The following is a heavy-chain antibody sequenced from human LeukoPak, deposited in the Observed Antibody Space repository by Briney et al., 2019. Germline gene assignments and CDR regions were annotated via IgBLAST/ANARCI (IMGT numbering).Heavy chain of an antibody. CDR2: IYYSGST. Sequence: PSETLSLTCSVSGGSIRSDYWSWIRQPPGKGLEWIGSIYYSGSTYYKTSLKSRVTISVDTSKKQFSLKLSSVTAADTAVYYCARHVRFCSGGTCHGPDYFDYWGQGTLATVSS. J-gene: IGHJ4*02. V-gene: IGHV4-59*08. CDR3: ARHVRFCSGGTCHGPDYFDY. D-gene: IGHD2-15*01. CDR1: GGSIRSDY.